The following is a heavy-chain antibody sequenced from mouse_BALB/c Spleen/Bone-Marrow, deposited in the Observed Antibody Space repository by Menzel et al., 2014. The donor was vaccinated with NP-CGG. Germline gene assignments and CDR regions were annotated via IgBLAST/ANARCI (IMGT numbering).Heavy chain of an antibody. CDR1: GYTFTSYY. Sequence: QVQLQQSGPQLVKPGASVKLSCKASGYTFTSYYIHWGKPRPGQGLEWIGWIFPGSDNTKYNEKFKGKATLTADTSSSTAYMHLSSLTSEDSAVHFCARDWDEYYFEYWGQGTTLTVSS. CDR2: IFPGSDNT. J-gene: IGHJ2*01. D-gene: IGHD4-1*01. V-gene: IGHV1S19*01. CDR3: ARDWDEYYFEY.